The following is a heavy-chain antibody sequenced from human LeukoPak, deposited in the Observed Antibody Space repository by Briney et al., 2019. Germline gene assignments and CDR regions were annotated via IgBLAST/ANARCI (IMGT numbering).Heavy chain of an antibody. CDR2: IYYSGST. J-gene: IGHJ6*02. V-gene: IGHV4-39*07. CDR1: GGTISNCSYH. CDR3: ARDKGGSAHDGMDV. D-gene: IGHD2-15*01. Sequence: SETLSLTCTASGGTISNCSYHWGWIRQPPGKGLEWIGSIYYSGSTYYNPSLKSRVTISVDSSKNQFSLKLSSVTAADTAVYYCARDKGGSAHDGMDVWGQGTTVTVSS.